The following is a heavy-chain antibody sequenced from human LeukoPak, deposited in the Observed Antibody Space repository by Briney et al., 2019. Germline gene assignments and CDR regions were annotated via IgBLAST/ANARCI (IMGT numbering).Heavy chain of an antibody. Sequence: LETLSLTCTVSGGSISSYSWSWIRQPPGKGLEWMGHVFYSGSTNYNPSLRSRVTLSVDTSKNQFSLKLTSVTAADTAVYYCARAGGYCSSTRCYNWFDPWGQGTLVTVSS. V-gene: IGHV4-59*01. CDR3: ARAGGYCSSTRCYNWFDP. J-gene: IGHJ5*02. CDR2: VFYSGST. CDR1: GGSISSYS. D-gene: IGHD2-2*01.